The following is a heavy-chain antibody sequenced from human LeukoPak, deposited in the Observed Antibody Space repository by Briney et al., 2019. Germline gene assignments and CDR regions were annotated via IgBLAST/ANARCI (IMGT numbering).Heavy chain of an antibody. Sequence: PGGSLRLSCAASGFTVSSNYMSWVRQAPGKGLEWVSIIYSGGRTYYADSVNGRFTISRDNSKNTLYLQMNSPRAEDTAVYYCARTRSDAFDIWGQGTMVTVSS. V-gene: IGHV3-66*01. CDR3: ARTRSDAFDI. J-gene: IGHJ3*02. D-gene: IGHD2-2*01. CDR1: GFTVSSNY. CDR2: IYSGGRT.